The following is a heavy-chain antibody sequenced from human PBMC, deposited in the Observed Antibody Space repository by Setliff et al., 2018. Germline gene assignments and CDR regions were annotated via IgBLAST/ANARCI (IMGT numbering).Heavy chain of an antibody. D-gene: IGHD6-6*01. V-gene: IGHV4-61*09. CDR2: IYTSGST. Sequence: SETLSLTCIVPGESIDSVATGNHYWSWIRQPAGKGLEWIGHIYTSGSTNYNPSLKSRVTISVDTSKNQFSLKLSSVTAADTGVYYCARGRIAERPEAIDYWGQGTPVTVSS. CDR3: ARGRIAERPEAIDY. CDR1: GESIDSVATGNHY. J-gene: IGHJ4*02.